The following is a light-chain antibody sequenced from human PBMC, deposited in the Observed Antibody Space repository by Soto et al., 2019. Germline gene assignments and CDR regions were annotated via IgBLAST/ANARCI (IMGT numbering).Light chain of an antibody. Sequence: EIGLTQSPGTLSLYPGERATLSCRASLDVNSYLAWYQQKPGQAPRLLIYDASNRAAGIPARFSGSGSGTDFTLTISSLEPEDFAIYYCQQRQYWPPITFGQGTRPEIK. V-gene: IGKV3-11*01. CDR1: LDVNSY. CDR3: QQRQYWPPIT. J-gene: IGKJ5*01. CDR2: DAS.